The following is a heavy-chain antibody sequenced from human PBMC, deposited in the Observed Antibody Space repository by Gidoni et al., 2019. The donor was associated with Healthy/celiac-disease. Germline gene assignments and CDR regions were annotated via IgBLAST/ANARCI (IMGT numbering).Heavy chain of an antibody. CDR3: ARDGYYGSGSFDY. Sequence: QVRLVGSGGGVVQPGRSLRRACAVSGFTSSSYGMHWVRQAPGKGLEWVAVIWYDGSNKYYADSVKGRFTISRDNSKNTLYLQMNSLRAEDTAVYYCARDGYYGSGSFDYWGQGTLVTVSS. J-gene: IGHJ4*02. CDR1: GFTSSSYG. CDR2: IWYDGSNK. V-gene: IGHV3-33*01. D-gene: IGHD3-10*01.